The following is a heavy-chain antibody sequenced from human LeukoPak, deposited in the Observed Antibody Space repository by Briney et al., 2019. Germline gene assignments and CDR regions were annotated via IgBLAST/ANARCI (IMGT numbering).Heavy chain of an antibody. CDR3: ARGHNTSGWFLDY. V-gene: IGHV3-33*01. CDR2: IWYDGSNK. CDR1: GFTFSSYG. Sequence: GGSLRLSCAASGFTFSSYGMHWVRQAPGKGLEWVAVIWYDGSNKYYADSVKGRFTISRDNSKNTLHLQMNSLRAEDTAVYYCARGHNTSGWFLDYCGQGTLVTVSS. D-gene: IGHD6-19*01. J-gene: IGHJ4*02.